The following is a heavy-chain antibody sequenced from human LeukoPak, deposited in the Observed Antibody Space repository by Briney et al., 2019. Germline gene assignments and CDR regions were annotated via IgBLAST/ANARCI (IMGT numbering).Heavy chain of an antibody. J-gene: IGHJ4*02. CDR2: IYSGGST. CDR3: ARDNDGYKDY. D-gene: IGHD5-24*01. CDR1: GFTVSSNY. V-gene: IGHV3-53*01. Sequence: GGSLRLSCAASGFTVSSNYMSWVRQAPGKGLEWVSVIYSGGSTYYADSVEGRFTISRDNSKNTLYLQMNSLRAEDTAVYYCARDNDGYKDYWGQGTLVTVSS.